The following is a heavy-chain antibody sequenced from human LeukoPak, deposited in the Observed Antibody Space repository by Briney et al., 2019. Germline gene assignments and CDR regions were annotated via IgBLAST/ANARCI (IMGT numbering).Heavy chain of an antibody. D-gene: IGHD1-7*01. CDR2: ISSSSGYI. Sequence: PGGSLRLSCAASGFTFSSYSMNWVRQAPGKGLEWVSSISSSSGYIYYADSVKGRFTISRDNAKNSLYLHLNSLRAEDTAVYYSARERYNWNYAFDYWGQGTLVTVSS. J-gene: IGHJ4*02. CDR3: ARERYNWNYAFDY. CDR1: GFTFSSYS. V-gene: IGHV3-21*01.